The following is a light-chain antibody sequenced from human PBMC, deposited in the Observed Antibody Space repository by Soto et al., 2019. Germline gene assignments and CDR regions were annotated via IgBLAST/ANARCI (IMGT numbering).Light chain of an antibody. Sequence: VLTHSPATLSLSPVERATLSCRASQSVDTDLARYQQKSGRAPRLINYDACRGATSIPTRFSGSGAATDFPLTSSSLAPEDSANYYRQQRRSSLTFGGGTKVDIK. J-gene: IGKJ4*01. CDR2: DAC. CDR3: QQRRSSLT. CDR1: QSVDTD. V-gene: IGKV3D-11*02.